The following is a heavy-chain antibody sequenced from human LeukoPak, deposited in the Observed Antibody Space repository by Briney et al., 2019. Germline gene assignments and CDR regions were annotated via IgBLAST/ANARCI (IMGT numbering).Heavy chain of an antibody. V-gene: IGHV3-23*01. D-gene: IGHD5-18*01. CDR1: GFTFSSYA. Sequence: GGSLRLSCAASGFTFSSYAMSWVRQAPGKGLEWVSAISGSGGSTYYADSVKGRFTISRDNSKNTLYLQMNSLRAEDTAVYYCARDVPGSYGSFYHHYWGQGTLVTVSS. CDR3: ARDVPGSYGSFYHHY. CDR2: ISGSGGST. J-gene: IGHJ4*02.